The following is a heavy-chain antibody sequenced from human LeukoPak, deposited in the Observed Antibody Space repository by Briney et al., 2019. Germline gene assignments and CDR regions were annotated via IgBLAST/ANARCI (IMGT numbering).Heavy chain of an antibody. CDR1: GFTFDDYA. Sequence: GGSLRLSCAASGFTFDDYAMHWVRQSPGKGLEWVCFITGDGARAYYADSVKGRFTISRDNAKNSVFLQMNSLGSEDTALCYCAKDVSNSGWTSWGQGTLVTVSS. CDR2: ITGDGARA. D-gene: IGHD6-19*01. CDR3: AKDVSNSGWTS. V-gene: IGHV3-43*02. J-gene: IGHJ4*02.